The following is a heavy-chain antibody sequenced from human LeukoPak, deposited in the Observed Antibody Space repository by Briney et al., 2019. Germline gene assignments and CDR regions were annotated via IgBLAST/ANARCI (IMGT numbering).Heavy chain of an antibody. V-gene: IGHV4-34*01. CDR1: GGSFSGYY. CDR3: ARVAILYYMDV. CDR2: INHSGGT. Sequence: SETLSLTCAVYGGSFSGYYWSWIRQPPGKGLEWIGEINHSGGTNYNPSLKSRVTISVDTSKNQFSLKLSSVTAADTAVYYCARVAILYYMDVWGKGTTVTVSS. J-gene: IGHJ6*03.